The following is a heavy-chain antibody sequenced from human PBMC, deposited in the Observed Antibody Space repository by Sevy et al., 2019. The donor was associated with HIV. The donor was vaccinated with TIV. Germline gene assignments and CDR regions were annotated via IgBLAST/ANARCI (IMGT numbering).Heavy chain of an antibody. CDR1: GYMFTGYY. V-gene: IGHV1-2*02. CDR3: TRSVYGSGTYLNDY. CDR2: IIPSSGDT. Sequence: SVKVSCKASGYMFTGYYIHWVRQAPGRGLEWMGWIIPSSGDTNYGQRFLGRVTMTRDTSINIAYMELNSLTSDDTAVYYCTRSVYGSGTYLNDYWGQGTLVTVSS. D-gene: IGHD3-10*01. J-gene: IGHJ4*02.